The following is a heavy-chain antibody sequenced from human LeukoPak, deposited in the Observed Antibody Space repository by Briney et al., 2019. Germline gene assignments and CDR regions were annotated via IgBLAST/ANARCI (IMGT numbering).Heavy chain of an antibody. Sequence: ASVKVSCKASGYTFTSYDINWVRQATGQGLGWMGWMNPNSGNTGYAQKFQGRVTMTRNTSISTAYMELSSLRSEDTAVYYCARVIGGRSARGADYWGQGTLVTVSS. D-gene: IGHD3-16*02. CDR1: GYTFTSYD. CDR3: ARVIGGRSARGADY. CDR2: MNPNSGNT. J-gene: IGHJ4*02. V-gene: IGHV1-8*01.